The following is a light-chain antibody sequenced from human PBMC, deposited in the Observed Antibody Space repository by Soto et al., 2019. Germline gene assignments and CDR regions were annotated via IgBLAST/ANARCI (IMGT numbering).Light chain of an antibody. CDR3: LNYNNAPQT. J-gene: IGKJ1*01. CDR2: TAS. CDR1: QDISNF. V-gene: IGKV1-27*01. Sequence: QMTQSPSSLSASVGDRVTITCRASQDISNFLAWYQQKPGKVPKVLIYTASTLASGVPSRFSVSGSGTDFTLTISGLQPEDIATYYCLNYNNAPQTFGQGTKVEIK.